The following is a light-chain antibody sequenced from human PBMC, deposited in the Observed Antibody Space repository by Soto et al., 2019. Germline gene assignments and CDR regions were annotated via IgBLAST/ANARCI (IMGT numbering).Light chain of an antibody. CDR1: RLDVGGYNR. J-gene: IGLJ1*01. V-gene: IGLV2-14*01. CDR3: SSYTNINTRACV. Sequence: QSVLTQPASVSGSPGQSITISCTGTRLDVGGYNRVSWYQQHPGKAPKLIIYEVTDRPSGVSNRFSGSKSGNTASLTISGLQAEDEAEYYCSSYTNINTRACVFGTGTKLTVL. CDR2: EVT.